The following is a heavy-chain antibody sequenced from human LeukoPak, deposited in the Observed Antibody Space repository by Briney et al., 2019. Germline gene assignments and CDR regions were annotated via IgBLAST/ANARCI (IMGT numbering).Heavy chain of an antibody. CDR2: ISAYNGNT. D-gene: IGHD1-26*01. CDR1: GYTFTSYG. V-gene: IGHV1-18*01. J-gene: IGHJ4*02. Sequence: ASVKVSFKASGYTFTSYGISWVRQAPGQGMEWMGWISAYNGNTNYAQKLQGGATMTTATSTSTAYMELRSLRSDDTAVYYCATTTSGSYPGAFDYWGQGILVTVSS. CDR3: ATTTSGSYPGAFDY.